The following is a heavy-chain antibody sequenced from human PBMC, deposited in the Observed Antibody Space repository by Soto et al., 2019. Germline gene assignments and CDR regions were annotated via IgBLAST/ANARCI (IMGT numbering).Heavy chain of an antibody. Sequence: PGGSLRLSCAASGFTFSSYAMSWVRQAPGKGLEWVSAISGSGGSTYYADSVKGRFTISRDNSKNTLYLQMNSLRAEDTAVYYCANPAGMVRGVTPPPFDYWGQGTLVTVSS. J-gene: IGHJ4*02. D-gene: IGHD3-10*01. CDR1: GFTFSSYA. CDR2: ISGSGGST. CDR3: ANPAGMVRGVTPPPFDY. V-gene: IGHV3-23*01.